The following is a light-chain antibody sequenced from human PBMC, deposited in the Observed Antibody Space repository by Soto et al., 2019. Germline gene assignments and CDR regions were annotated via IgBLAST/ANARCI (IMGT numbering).Light chain of an antibody. Sequence: GSRVPLSCRSSQTVSSSSLTWCQQKPGQAPGLLIYGASTSATAIPARFSGSGSGTDFTLTISRLEPEDFAVYYCQQYGRSGTLGQLTKV. J-gene: IGKJ1*01. CDR1: QTVSSSS. CDR2: GAS. V-gene: IGKV3-20*01. CDR3: QQYGRSGT.